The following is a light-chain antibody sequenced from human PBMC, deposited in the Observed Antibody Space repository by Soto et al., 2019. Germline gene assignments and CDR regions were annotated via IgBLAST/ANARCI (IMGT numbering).Light chain of an antibody. V-gene: IGKV1-5*03. J-gene: IGKJ4*01. CDR1: QSISSY. CDR3: QQYNSYLVT. CDR2: KAS. Sequence: IQMTQCPSTLSASVGAIVTMTYLANQSISSYLAWYQQKPGKAPKLLIYKASNLESGVPSRFSGSGSGTEFTLAISSLQPDDFATYYCQQYNSYLVTFGGGTKVDI.